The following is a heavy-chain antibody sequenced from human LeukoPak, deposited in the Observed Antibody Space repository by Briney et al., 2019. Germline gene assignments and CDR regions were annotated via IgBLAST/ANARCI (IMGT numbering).Heavy chain of an antibody. CDR1: GFSFSIYG. CDR3: AKDLHGAFDY. V-gene: IGHV3-23*01. D-gene: IGHD3-10*01. J-gene: IGHJ4*02. Sequence: PGGSLRLSCAASGFSFSIYGMSWGRQAPGKGLHWLSAISANGINTYYADSVKGRFTISGDNSKNTLYLHMHSLRADDTALYYCAKDLHGAFDYWGQGILVTVSS. CDR2: ISANGINT.